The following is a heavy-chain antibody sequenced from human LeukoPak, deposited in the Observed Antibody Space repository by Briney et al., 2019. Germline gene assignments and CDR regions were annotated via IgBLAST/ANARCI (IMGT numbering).Heavy chain of an antibody. Sequence: GGSLRLSCAASEFTFSNYAIHWVRQAPGKGLEWVTVISYDGSNTYYADSVKGRLTISRENAKNSLYLQMNSLRAEDTAMYYCARQKQSHGNFDYWGQGTLVTVSS. V-gene: IGHV3-30*14. CDR1: EFTFSNYA. D-gene: IGHD1-26*01. CDR3: ARQKQSHGNFDY. J-gene: IGHJ4*02. CDR2: ISYDGSNT.